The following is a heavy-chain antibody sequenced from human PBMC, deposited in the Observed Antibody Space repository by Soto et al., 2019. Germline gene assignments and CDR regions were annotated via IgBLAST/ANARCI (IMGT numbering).Heavy chain of an antibody. J-gene: IGHJ6*02. CDR2: IYPGDSDT. CDR1: GYSFTSYW. D-gene: IGHD6-13*01. Sequence: GESLKISCNGSGYSFTSYWIGWVRQMPGKGLEWMGIIYPGDSDTRYSPSFQGQVTTSANKSISTAYLQWSSLKASDTAMYYCARRPRIAPGAYYYGMDVWGQGTTVTVSS. V-gene: IGHV5-51*01. CDR3: ARRPRIAPGAYYYGMDV.